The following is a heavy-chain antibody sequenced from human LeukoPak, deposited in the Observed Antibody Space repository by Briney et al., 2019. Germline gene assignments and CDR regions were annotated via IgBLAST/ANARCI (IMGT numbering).Heavy chain of an antibody. CDR1: GFSFSSYE. V-gene: IGHV3-48*03. J-gene: IGHJ4*02. CDR3: ARETTRYYYDSSGWYYYFDY. CDR2: ISSSGSTI. Sequence: GRSLRLSCAASGFSFSSYEMNWVRQAPGKGLEWVSYISSSGSTIYYADSVKGRFTISTDNAKNSLYLQMNSLRAEDTAVYYCARETTRYYYDSSGWYYYFDYWGQGTLVTVSS. D-gene: IGHD3-22*01.